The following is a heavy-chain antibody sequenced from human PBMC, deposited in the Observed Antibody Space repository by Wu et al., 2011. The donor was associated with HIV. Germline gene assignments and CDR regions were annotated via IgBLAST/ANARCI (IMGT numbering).Heavy chain of an antibody. D-gene: IGHD2-8*02. CDR3: AREWRYCTGGSPCPSEYLQH. CDR2: IIPMFGTA. CDR1: GGTFSSYG. J-gene: IGHJ1*01. Sequence: QVQVVQSGPEVKKPGSSVKVSCKVSGGTFSSYGIDWVRQAPGQRFEWMGRIIPMFGTANYAQKFQDRVTITADKSTSTGYLELSSLKSDDTAVYYCAREWRYCTGGSPCPSEYLQHWGQG. V-gene: IGHV1-69*14.